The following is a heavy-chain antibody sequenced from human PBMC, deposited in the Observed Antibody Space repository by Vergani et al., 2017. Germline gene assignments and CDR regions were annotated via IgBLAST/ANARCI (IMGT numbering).Heavy chain of an antibody. Sequence: EVQLVESGGGLVKPGGSLRLSCAASGFTFSNAWMSWVRQAPGKGMEWVGRIKSKTEGGTTNYAEPVKGRFTISRDDSKNTLYLQMNSLKTEDTAVYYCTTTLGCSSTSFYSGMDVWGQGTTVTVSS. CDR2: IKSKTEGGTT. CDR1: GFTFSNAW. J-gene: IGHJ6*02. CDR3: TTTLGCSSTSFYSGMDV. D-gene: IGHD2-2*02. V-gene: IGHV3-15*01.